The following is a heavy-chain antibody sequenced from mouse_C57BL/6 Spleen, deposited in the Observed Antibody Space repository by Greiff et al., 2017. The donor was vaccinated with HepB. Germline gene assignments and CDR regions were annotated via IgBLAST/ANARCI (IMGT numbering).Heavy chain of an antibody. Sequence: EVQLQESGGGLVKPGGSLKLSCAASGFTFSDYGMHWVRQAPEKGLEWVAYISSGSSTIYYADTVKGRFTISRDNAKNTLFLQMTSLRSEDTAMYYCAKDYGRGFAYWGQGTLVTVSA. CDR1: GFTFSDYG. CDR3: AKDYGRGFAY. J-gene: IGHJ3*01. D-gene: IGHD1-1*01. V-gene: IGHV5-17*01. CDR2: ISSGSSTI.